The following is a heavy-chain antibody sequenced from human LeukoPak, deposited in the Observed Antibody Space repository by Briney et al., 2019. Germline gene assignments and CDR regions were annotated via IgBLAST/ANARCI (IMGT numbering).Heavy chain of an antibody. CDR2: ISGSCGST. Sequence: GGSLRLSCAASGFTFSSYAMSWVRQAPGKGLEWVSAISGSCGSTYYADSVKGRFTISRDNSKNTLYLQMNSLRAEHTAVYYCASSFAGFLTGLIIHLGWFDPWGQGTLVTVSS. D-gene: IGHD3-9*01. V-gene: IGHV3-23*01. CDR1: GFTFSSYA. J-gene: IGHJ5*02. CDR3: ASSFAGFLTGLIIHLGWFDP.